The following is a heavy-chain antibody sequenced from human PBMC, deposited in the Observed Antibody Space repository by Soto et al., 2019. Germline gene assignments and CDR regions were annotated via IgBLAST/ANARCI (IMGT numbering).Heavy chain of an antibody. CDR3: AHRVLRTVFGLVTTSAIYFDF. CDR1: GFSLTTSGVG. V-gene: IGHV2-5*02. CDR2: IYWDDDK. D-gene: IGHD3-3*01. J-gene: IGHJ4*02. Sequence: QITLNESGPTQVKPRQTLTLTCTFSGFSLTTSGVGVGGIRQSPGKAPVWLALIYWDDDKRYSPSLKSRLTITKDTYKNQVVLTMADLDPADTATYYCAHRVLRTVFGLVTTSAIYFDFWGQGTPVAVSS.